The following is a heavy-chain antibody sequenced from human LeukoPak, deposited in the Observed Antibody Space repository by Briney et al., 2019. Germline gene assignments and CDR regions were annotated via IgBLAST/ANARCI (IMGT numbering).Heavy chain of an antibody. V-gene: IGHV1-69*01. Sequence: GSSVKVSCKASGGTFSSYAISWVRQAPGQGLEWMGGIIPIFGTANYAQKFQGRVTITADESTSTAYMELSSLRSEDTAVYYCARETYYDSSGYVVYWGQGTLVTVSS. D-gene: IGHD3-22*01. J-gene: IGHJ4*02. CDR2: IIPIFGTA. CDR1: GGTFSSYA. CDR3: ARETYYDSSGYVVY.